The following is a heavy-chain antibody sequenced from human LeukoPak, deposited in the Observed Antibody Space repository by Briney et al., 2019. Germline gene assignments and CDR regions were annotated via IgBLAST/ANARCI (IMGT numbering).Heavy chain of an antibody. Sequence: PGGSLNFSCAASGFTFNSNWMHWVRQAPGKGPVWVSRISGDGRSISYADSVKGRFTISRDNAKNTLYLQMSSLTAEDTAVYYCARGLNGVASDYWGQGTLVTVSS. CDR3: ARGLNGVASDY. D-gene: IGHD2-8*01. J-gene: IGHJ4*02. V-gene: IGHV3-74*01. CDR2: ISGDGRSI. CDR1: GFTFNSNW.